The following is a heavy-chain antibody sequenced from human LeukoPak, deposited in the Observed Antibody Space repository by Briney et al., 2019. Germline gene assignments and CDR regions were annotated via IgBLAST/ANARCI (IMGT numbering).Heavy chain of an antibody. V-gene: IGHV1-46*01. CDR1: GYTFTIYY. CDR2: INPSGGST. D-gene: IGHD3-22*01. CDR3: ARGYDSSGYYLH. J-gene: IGHJ4*02. Sequence: ASVTVSCTASGYTFTIYYMHWVRRAPGQGLEWMGIINPSGGSTSYAQKFQGRVTMTRDTSTSTVYMELSSLRSEDTAVYYCARGYDSSGYYLHWGQGTLVTVSS.